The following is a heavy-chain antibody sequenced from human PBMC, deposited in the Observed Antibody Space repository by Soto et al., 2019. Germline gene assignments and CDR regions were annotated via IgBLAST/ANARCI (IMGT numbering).Heavy chain of an antibody. V-gene: IGHV3-23*01. CDR2: ISGSGGST. CDR1: GFTFSSYA. D-gene: IGHD2-15*01. CDR3: AKDKDVVVVAGLFYY. Sequence: AGGSLRLSCAASGFTFSSYAMSWVRQAPGKGLEWVSAISGSGGSTYYADSVKGRFTISRDNSKNTLYLQMNSLRAEDTAVYYCAKDKDVVVVAGLFYYWGQGTLVTVSS. J-gene: IGHJ4*02.